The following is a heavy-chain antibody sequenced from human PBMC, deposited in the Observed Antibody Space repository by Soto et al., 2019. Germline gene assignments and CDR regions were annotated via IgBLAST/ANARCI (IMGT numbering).Heavy chain of an antibody. V-gene: IGHV4-39*01. CDR3: ARHHPAPDILAYFDY. Sequence: PSETLSLTCSVSGGSISSSSYYWGWIRQPPGKGLEWIGSIYYSGSTYYNPSLKSRVTISVDTSKNQFSLKPSSVTAADTAVYYCARHHPAPDILAYFDYWGQGTLVTVSS. CDR2: IYYSGST. J-gene: IGHJ4*02. CDR1: GGSISSSSYY. D-gene: IGHD3-9*01.